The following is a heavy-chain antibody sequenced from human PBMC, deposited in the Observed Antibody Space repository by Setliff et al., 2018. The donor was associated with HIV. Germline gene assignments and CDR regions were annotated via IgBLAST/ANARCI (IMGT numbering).Heavy chain of an antibody. D-gene: IGHD6-19*01. CDR3: AKVQYTSGWLPDY. V-gene: IGHV3-15*04. Sequence: PGGSLRLSCVVSGFAVSDAWMSWVRQAPGKGLEWVGHIESKSDGGATHNAAPVKGRFTISRDNSKNTLYLQMNSLRAEDTAVYYCAKVQYTSGWLPDYWGQGTLVTVSS. CDR1: GFAVSDAW. J-gene: IGHJ4*02. CDR2: IESKSDGGAT.